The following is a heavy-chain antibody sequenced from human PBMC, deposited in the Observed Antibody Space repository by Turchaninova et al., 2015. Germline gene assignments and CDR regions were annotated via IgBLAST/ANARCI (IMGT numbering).Heavy chain of an antibody. CDR1: VFTFSDYY. V-gene: IGHV3-72*01. Sequence: EVQLVESGGGLVQTGGSLRLSCATFVFTFSDYYMDWVRQPPGTGLEWIGSSRNKANGXXXEYXXXVRXXFTVXRDESXXLFXLXMNNLKTXXXAVYYCARGXNSFXXWGHGALVTXSS. J-gene: IGHJ4*01. D-gene: IGHD1-26*01. CDR2: SRNKANGXXX. CDR3: ARGXNSFXX.